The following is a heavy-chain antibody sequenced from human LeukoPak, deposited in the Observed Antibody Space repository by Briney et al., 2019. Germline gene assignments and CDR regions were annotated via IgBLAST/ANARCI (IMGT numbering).Heavy chain of an antibody. CDR2: IYESGTT. Sequence: PSETLSLTCAVYGESLNSYYWSWVRQPPGEGLEWIGEIYESGTTEYNPSLKSLVTISMVPSKQQFSLSLSSVTAADTAVYYCARGAWATRLGSWGLGTPVIVSS. D-gene: IGHD2-15*01. CDR3: ARGAWATRLGS. J-gene: IGHJ4*02. V-gene: IGHV4-34*01. CDR1: GESLNSYY.